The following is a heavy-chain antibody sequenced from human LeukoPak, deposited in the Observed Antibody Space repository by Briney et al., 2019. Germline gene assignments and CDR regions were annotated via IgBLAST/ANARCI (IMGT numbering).Heavy chain of an antibody. CDR3: ARQNYYASVSYQYRAFDI. D-gene: IGHD3-10*01. CDR1: GGSISSYY. J-gene: IGHJ3*02. CDR2: IYYTGST. Sequence: SETLSLTCTVSGGSISSYYWSWIRQPPGKGLELIGYIYYTGSTNYNPSLKSRVTISVDTSKNQFSLNLTPVTVADTAVYYCARQNYYASVSYQYRAFDIWGQGAMVTVSS. V-gene: IGHV4-59*08.